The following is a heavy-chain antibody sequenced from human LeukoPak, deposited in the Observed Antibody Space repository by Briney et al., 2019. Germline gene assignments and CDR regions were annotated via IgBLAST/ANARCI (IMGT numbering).Heavy chain of an antibody. CDR2: ISGSGDNT. CDR1: GFTFSRYG. V-gene: IGHV3-23*01. D-gene: IGHD3-10*01. CDR3: AREGYYGSGSPPSLYFDY. J-gene: IGHJ4*02. Sequence: GGSLRLSCVGSGFTFSRYGMSWVRQAPGKGLEWVSVISGSGDNTFYADSAKGRFTISRDNSRSTLYLQMNSLRPEDTAIYYCAREGYYGSGSPPSLYFDYWGQGTLVTVSS.